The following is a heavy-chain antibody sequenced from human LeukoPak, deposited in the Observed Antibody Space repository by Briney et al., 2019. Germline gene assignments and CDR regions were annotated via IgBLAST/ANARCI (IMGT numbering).Heavy chain of an antibody. J-gene: IGHJ5*02. CDR1: GYSINSAYY. CDR3: AGMTTVIRATRFDT. V-gene: IGHV4-38-2*01. Sequence: PSETLSLTCSVSGYSINSAYYWGWIRQPPGKGLEWIGNLFPGLSTEHNPSLKGRVTIFLDTSKNIFSLRLTSVTAADTALYFCAGMTTVIRATRFDTWGKGALVTVSS. D-gene: IGHD4-23*01. CDR2: LFPGLST.